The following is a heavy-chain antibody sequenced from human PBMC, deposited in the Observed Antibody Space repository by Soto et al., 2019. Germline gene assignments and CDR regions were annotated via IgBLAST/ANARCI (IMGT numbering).Heavy chain of an antibody. CDR3: ARDGVGATAIFDY. CDR2: ISSSGSTI. CDR1: GFTFSSYE. D-gene: IGHD1-26*01. V-gene: IGHV3-48*03. J-gene: IGHJ4*02. Sequence: EVQLVESGGGLVQPGGSLRLSCAASGFTFSSYEMNWVRQAPGKGLEWASYISSSGSTIYYADSVKGRFTISRDNAKNSLYLQMNSLRAEDTAVYYCARDGVGATAIFDYWGQGTLVTVSS.